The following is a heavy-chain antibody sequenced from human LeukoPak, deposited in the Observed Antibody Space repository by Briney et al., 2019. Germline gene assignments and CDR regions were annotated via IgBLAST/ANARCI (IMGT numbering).Heavy chain of an antibody. CDR2: IYSGGST. Sequence: GGSLRLSCAASGFTVSSNYMSWVRQAPGKGLEWVSVIYSGGSTYYADSVKGRFTISRDNSKNTLYLQMNSLRAEDTAVYYCARDRRGVPAAHGLDPWGQGTLVTVSS. D-gene: IGHD2-2*01. J-gene: IGHJ5*02. V-gene: IGHV3-53*01. CDR1: GFTVSSNY. CDR3: ARDRRGVPAAHGLDP.